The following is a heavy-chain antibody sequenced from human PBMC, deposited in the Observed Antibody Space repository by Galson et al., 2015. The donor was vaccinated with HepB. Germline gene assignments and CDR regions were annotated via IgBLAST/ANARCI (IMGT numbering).Heavy chain of an antibody. J-gene: IGHJ4*02. D-gene: IGHD2/OR15-2a*01. CDR3: ARDREYAFDY. V-gene: IGHV1-18*01. CDR2: ISASKGNT. Sequence: SVKVSCKASGYTFRMNGISWVRQAPGQGLEWMGWISASKGNTNYGQKFQDRVTMTTDTSTSTAYMEMRSLTSDDTAIYYCARDREYAFDYGGQGTLVTVSS. CDR1: GYTFRMNG.